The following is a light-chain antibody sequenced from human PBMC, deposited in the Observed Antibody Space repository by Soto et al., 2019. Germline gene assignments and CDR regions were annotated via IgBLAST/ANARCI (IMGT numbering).Light chain of an antibody. V-gene: IGKV3-15*01. CDR3: QQYGNSPIT. CDR1: QSVSNN. Sequence: ETVMTQSPATLSVSPGERATLSCRASQSVSNNYLAWYQQKPGQAHRLXIYGSDTRATGIQDRFSGSGSGTEFTLTIRSLQSEDSAVYYCQQYGNSPITFGQGTRLEIK. J-gene: IGKJ5*01. CDR2: GSD.